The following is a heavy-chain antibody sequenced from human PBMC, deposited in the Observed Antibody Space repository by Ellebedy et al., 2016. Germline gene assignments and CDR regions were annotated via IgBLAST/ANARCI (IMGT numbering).Heavy chain of an antibody. V-gene: IGHV4-59*01. Sequence: SETLSLTCSVSGGSISSFYWSWIRQPPGKGLEWVGYIYYSESTNYNPSLKSRVTISVDTSKDQFSLRLSSVTAADTAVYYCGRGGGSANWYFELWGRGTLVTVSS. D-gene: IGHD3-10*01. CDR2: IYYSEST. CDR3: GRGGGSANWYFEL. CDR1: GGSISSFY. J-gene: IGHJ2*01.